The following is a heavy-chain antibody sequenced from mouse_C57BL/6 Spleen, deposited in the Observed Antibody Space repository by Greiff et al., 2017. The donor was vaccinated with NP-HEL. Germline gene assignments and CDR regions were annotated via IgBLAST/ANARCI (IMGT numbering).Heavy chain of an antibody. V-gene: IGHV5-6*01. CDR3: ASFTTVVANGYFDV. J-gene: IGHJ1*03. D-gene: IGHD1-1*01. CDR1: GFTFSSYG. CDR2: ISSGGSYT. Sequence: EVKVVESGGDLVKPGGSLKLSCAASGFTFSSYGMSWVRQTPDKRLEWVATISSGGSYTNYPDSEKGRFTISRDNAKNTQYRQMSSLKSEDTAMYYCASFTTVVANGYFDVWGTGTTVTVSS.